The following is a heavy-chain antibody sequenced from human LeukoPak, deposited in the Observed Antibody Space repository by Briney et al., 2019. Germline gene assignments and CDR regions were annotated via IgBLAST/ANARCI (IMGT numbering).Heavy chain of an antibody. D-gene: IGHD3-10*01. CDR3: ARDMSRDYGSGSGYYYMDV. V-gene: IGHV3-21*01. CDR1: GFTFSSYS. Sequence: GGSLRLSCAASGFTFSSYSMNWVRQAPGKGLEWVSSISSSSSYIYYADSVKGRFTISRDNAKNSLYLQMNSLRAEDTAVYYCARDMSRDYGSGSGYYYMDVWGKGTTVTVS. J-gene: IGHJ6*03. CDR2: ISSSSSYI.